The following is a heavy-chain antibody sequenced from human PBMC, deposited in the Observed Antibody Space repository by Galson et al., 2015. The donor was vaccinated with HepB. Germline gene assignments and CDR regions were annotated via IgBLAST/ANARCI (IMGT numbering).Heavy chain of an antibody. D-gene: IGHD2-15*01. CDR3: TRIPFIVGRASRAFDI. CDR2: IGSKVNNYGT. V-gene: IGHV3-73*01. Sequence: SLRLSCAASGLRFSDSAMHWVRQASGKGLEWVGRIGSKVNNYGTAYAASVKGRFTISRDDSRTTAYLQMNSLQSEDTAVYYCTRIPFIVGRASRAFDIWGRGTMVTVSS. CDR1: GLRFSDSA. J-gene: IGHJ3*02.